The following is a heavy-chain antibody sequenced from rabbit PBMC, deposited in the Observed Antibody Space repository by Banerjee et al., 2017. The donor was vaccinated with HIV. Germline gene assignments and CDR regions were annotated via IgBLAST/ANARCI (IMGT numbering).Heavy chain of an antibody. D-gene: IGHD1-1*01. CDR2: IYPGDGST. CDR3: ARAGGFEKYFNL. J-gene: IGHJ4*01. CDR1: GFSFSSSYY. V-gene: IGHV1S40*01. Sequence: QSLEESGGDLVKPGASLTLTCTASGFSFSSSYYMCWVRQAPGKGLELIACIYPGDGSTYYASWVNGRFTITRSTSLNTVTLQMTSLTAADTATYFCARAGGFEKYFNLWGPGTLVTVS.